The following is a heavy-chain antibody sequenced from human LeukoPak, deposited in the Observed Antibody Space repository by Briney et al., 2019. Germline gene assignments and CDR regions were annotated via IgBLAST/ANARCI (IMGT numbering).Heavy chain of an antibody. CDR2: IDTSGRDA. Sequence: TGGSLRLSCVASGFTFSGNSMNWGRQPPGKGLEWVSSIDTSGRDAYYAGSVKGRFTISRDNAKISLYLQMNSLRAEDTAVYYCARELVARQDLDYWGQGTLVTVSS. J-gene: IGHJ4*02. V-gene: IGHV3-21*01. CDR3: ARELVARQDLDY. D-gene: IGHD6-6*01. CDR1: GFTFSGNS.